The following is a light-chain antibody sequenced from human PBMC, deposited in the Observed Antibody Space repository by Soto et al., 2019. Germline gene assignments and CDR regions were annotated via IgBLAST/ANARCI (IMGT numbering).Light chain of an antibody. V-gene: IGLV2-14*01. Sequence: SVLTQPASVSGSPGKSITISCAVTSSDVGAYNYVSWYQQHPGKAPKLMISEVTNRPSGVSDRFSGSKSGNTASLTISGLQAEDEADYYCSSCTSRFTFVFGTGTKV. CDR2: EVT. CDR1: SSDVGAYNY. J-gene: IGLJ1*01. CDR3: SSCTSRFTFV.